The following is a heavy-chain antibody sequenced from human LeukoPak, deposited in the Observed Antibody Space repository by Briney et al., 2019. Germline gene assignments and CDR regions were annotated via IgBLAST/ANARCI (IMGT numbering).Heavy chain of an antibody. V-gene: IGHV1-8*03. CDR2: MNPNSGNT. J-gene: IGHJ4*02. CDR1: GYTFTSYD. CDR3: ARGSGDFWSGYYSY. D-gene: IGHD3-3*01. Sequence: ASVKVSCKASGYTFTSYDINWVRQATGQGLEWMGWMNPNSGNTGYAQKFQGRVTITRNTSISTAYMELSSLRSEDTAVYYCARGSGDFWSGYYSYWGQGTLVTVSS.